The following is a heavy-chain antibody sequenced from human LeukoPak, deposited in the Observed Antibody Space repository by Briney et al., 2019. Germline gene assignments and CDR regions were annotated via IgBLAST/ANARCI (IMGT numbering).Heavy chain of an antibody. Sequence: GGSLRLSCAASGFTFSSKWMSWVRQAPGKGLEWVANIKYDGSEKYYVDSVKGRFTISRDNAKNSLYLQMNSLRAEDTAVYYCARDGSREWPIGYWGQGTLVTVSS. V-gene: IGHV3-7*01. D-gene: IGHD3-10*01. CDR3: ARDGSREWPIGY. J-gene: IGHJ4*02. CDR2: IKYDGSEK. CDR1: GFTFSSKW.